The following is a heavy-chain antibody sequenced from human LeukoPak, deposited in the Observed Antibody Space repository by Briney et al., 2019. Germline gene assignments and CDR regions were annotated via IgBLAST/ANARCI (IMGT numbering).Heavy chain of an antibody. CDR2: INPNSGGT. CDR1: GYTFTGYY. V-gene: IGHV1-2*02. J-gene: IGHJ5*02. CDR3: ARGGTNIVVVPAAFSWFDP. D-gene: IGHD2-2*01. Sequence: ASVKVSCKASGYTFTGYYMHWVRQAPGQGLEWMGWINPNSGGTNYAQKFQGRVTMTRDTSTSTVYMELSSLRSEDTAVYYCARGGTNIVVVPAAFSWFDPWGQGTLVTVSS.